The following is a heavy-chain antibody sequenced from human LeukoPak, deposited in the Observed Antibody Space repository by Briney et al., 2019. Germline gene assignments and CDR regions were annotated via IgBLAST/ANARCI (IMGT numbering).Heavy chain of an antibody. J-gene: IGHJ4*02. CDR3: ARQAAGFDFDY. CDR1: GYSISSGYY. Sequence: SETLSLTCAVSGYSISSGYYWGWIRQPPGKGLEWIGSIYYSGSTYYNPSLKSRVTISVDTSKNQFSLKLSSVTAADTAVYYCARQAAGFDFDYWGQGILVTVSS. CDR2: IYYSGST. D-gene: IGHD6-13*01. V-gene: IGHV4-38-2*01.